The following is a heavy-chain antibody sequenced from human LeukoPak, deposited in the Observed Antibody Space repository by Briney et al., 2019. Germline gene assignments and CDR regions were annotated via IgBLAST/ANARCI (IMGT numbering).Heavy chain of an antibody. CDR3: ARGLKDYGDYDGEYY. J-gene: IGHJ4*02. V-gene: IGHV3-21*01. D-gene: IGHD4-17*01. CDR1: GFTFSSYS. CDR2: ISSSSSYI. Sequence: GGSLRLSCAASGFTFSSYSMNWVRRAPGKGLEWVSSISSSSSYIYYADSVKGRFTISRDNAKNSLYLQMNSLRAEDTAVYYCARGLKDYGDYDGEYYWGQGTLVTVSS.